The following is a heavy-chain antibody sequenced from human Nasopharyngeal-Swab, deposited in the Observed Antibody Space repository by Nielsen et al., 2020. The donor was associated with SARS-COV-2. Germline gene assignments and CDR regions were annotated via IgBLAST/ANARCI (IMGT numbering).Heavy chain of an antibody. V-gene: IGHV3-23*01. CDR2: ISSSGGST. Sequence: LSLTRAASGFTLSSYAMNWVRQAPGKGLEWVSVISSSGGSTYYADSVKGRFTISRDNSKNTLYLQMNSLRAEDTAIYYCAKDQEESYYDFWSGYYTFDYWGQGTLVTVSS. D-gene: IGHD3-3*01. CDR1: GFTLSSYA. CDR3: AKDQEESYYDFWSGYYTFDY. J-gene: IGHJ4*02.